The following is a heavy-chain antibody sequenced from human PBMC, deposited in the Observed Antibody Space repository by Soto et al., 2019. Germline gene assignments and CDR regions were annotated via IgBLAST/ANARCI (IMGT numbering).Heavy chain of an antibody. Sequence: SQTLSLSCTVAGGTISSYYWSWIRQPPGKGLEWIGYIYYSGSTNYNPSLKSRVTISVDTSKNQFSLKLSSVTAADTAVYYCARGSTIFGVVPHYYYMDVWGKGTTVTVSS. D-gene: IGHD3-3*01. CDR2: IYYSGST. J-gene: IGHJ6*03. CDR1: GGTISSYY. V-gene: IGHV4-59*01. CDR3: ARGSTIFGVVPHYYYMDV.